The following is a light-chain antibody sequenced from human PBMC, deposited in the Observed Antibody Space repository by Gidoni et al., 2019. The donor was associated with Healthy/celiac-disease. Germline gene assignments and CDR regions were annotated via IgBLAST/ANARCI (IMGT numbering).Light chain of an antibody. CDR1: QSLLHSNGYNY. CDR3: MQALQTPYT. V-gene: IGKV2-28*01. J-gene: IGKJ2*01. CDR2: LGS. Sequence: VMTPSPLSLPVTPGEPASISCRSSQSLLHSNGYNYLDWYLQKPGQSPQLLIYLGSNRASGVPDRFSGSGSGTEFTLKISRVEAEDVGVYYCMQALQTPYTFGQXTKLEIK.